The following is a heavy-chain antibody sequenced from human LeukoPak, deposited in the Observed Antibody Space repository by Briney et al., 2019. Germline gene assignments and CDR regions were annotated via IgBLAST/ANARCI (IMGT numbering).Heavy chain of an antibody. CDR2: IYYSGST. J-gene: IGHJ6*02. CDR3: ARPERYCSSTSCGPYYYYGMDV. Sequence: SETLSLTCTVSGGSISSSSYYWGWIRQPPGKGLEWIGSIYYSGSTYYNPSLKSRVTISVDTSKNQFSLKLSSVTAADAAVYYCARPERYCSSTSCGPYYYYGMDVWGQGTTVTVSS. D-gene: IGHD2-2*01. V-gene: IGHV4-39*01. CDR1: GGSISSSSYY.